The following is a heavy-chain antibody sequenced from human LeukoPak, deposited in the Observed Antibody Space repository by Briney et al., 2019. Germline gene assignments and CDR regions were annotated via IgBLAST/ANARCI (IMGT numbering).Heavy chain of an antibody. D-gene: IGHD4-17*01. CDR3: ARPRGTHGDYYLFDY. Sequence: GEPLKISCKGSGYSFTSYWISWVRQMPGKGLEWMGRIDASDSYTNYRPSFQGHVTISADKSISTAYLQWSSLKASDTAMYYCARPRGTHGDYYLFDYWGQGTLGTLSS. J-gene: IGHJ4*02. V-gene: IGHV5-10-1*01. CDR2: IDASDSYT. CDR1: GYSFTSYW.